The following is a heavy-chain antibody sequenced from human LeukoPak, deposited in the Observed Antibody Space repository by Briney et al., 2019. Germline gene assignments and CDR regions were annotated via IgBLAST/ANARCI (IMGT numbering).Heavy chain of an antibody. CDR2: IYYSGST. CDR3: ARDSLHYYSYYMDV. V-gene: IGHV4-59*12. Sequence: KPSETLSLTCTVSGGSISSYYWSWIRQPPGKGLEWIGYIYYSGSTNYNPSLKSRVTMSVDTSKNQFSLKLNSVTAADTAVYYCARDSLHYYSYYMDVWGKGTTVTVSS. J-gene: IGHJ6*03. CDR1: GGSISSYY.